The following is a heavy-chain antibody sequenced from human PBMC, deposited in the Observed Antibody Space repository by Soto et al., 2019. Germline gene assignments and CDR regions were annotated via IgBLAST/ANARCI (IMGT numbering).Heavy chain of an antibody. CDR1: GFTFSTYT. CDR3: ARTNRGYCSGGSCYTRNGMDV. D-gene: IGHD2-15*01. CDR2: ISYDGSNE. Sequence: GGSLRLSCAASGFTFSTYTMHWVRQAPGKGLQWVAVISYDGSNENYADSVKGRFTISRDNSKNTLYLQMSSLRGEDTAVYYCARTNRGYCSGGSCYTRNGMDVWGPGTTVTVSS. J-gene: IGHJ6*02. V-gene: IGHV3-30-3*01.